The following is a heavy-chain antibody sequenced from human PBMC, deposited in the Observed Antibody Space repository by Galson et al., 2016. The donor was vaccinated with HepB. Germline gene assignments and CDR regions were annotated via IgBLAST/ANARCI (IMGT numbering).Heavy chain of an antibody. V-gene: IGHV3-23*01. CDR1: GSPFSSYA. Sequence: SLRLSCAASGSPFSSYAMSWVRQAPGKGLEWVSAVSGSGFITYYADSVKGRYIISRANSKNTLYLQINSLRADDTAVYYCARELVIIGTTHWVDPWGQGTRVTVSS. CDR3: ARELVIIGTTHWVDP. J-gene: IGHJ5*02. CDR2: VSGSGFIT. D-gene: IGHD3-3*01.